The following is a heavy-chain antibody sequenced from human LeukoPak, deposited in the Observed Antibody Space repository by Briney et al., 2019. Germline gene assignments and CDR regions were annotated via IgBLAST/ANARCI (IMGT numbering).Heavy chain of an antibody. Sequence: ASVKVSCKASGYTFTGYYMHWVRQAPGQGLEWMGRINPNSGGTNYAQKFQGRVTINRDTSISTAYMELSRLRSDDTAVYYCAREGDSSGYYPFDYWGQGTLVTVSS. CDR3: AREGDSSGYYPFDY. CDR1: GYTFTGYY. CDR2: INPNSGGT. V-gene: IGHV1-2*06. J-gene: IGHJ4*02. D-gene: IGHD3-22*01.